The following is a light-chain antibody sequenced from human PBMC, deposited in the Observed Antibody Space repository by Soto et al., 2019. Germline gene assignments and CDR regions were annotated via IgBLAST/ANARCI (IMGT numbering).Light chain of an antibody. CDR1: QSVSSNY. V-gene: IGKV3-20*01. Sequence: EIVLTQSTGTLSLSPGERATLSCRASQSVSSNYLAWYHQKPGQAPRLLIYGASSRATGTPDRFSGSGSGTDFTLTISRLEPEDFAVYYCQQYGSSFTFGPGTRVDIK. CDR2: GAS. J-gene: IGKJ3*01. CDR3: QQYGSSFT.